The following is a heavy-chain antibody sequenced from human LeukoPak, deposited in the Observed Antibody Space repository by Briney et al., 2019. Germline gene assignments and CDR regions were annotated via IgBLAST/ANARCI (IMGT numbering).Heavy chain of an antibody. D-gene: IGHD2-2*01. V-gene: IGHV1-2*02. J-gene: IGHJ4*02. Sequence: ASVKVSCTASVYTFTGYHMHWVRQAPGQGLEWMGWINPNSGDTSYAQRFQGRVSMTRDTSISTAYMELSSLGPDDTAVYYCARGPLGYCSRTTCYYYFDYWGQGSPVTVSS. CDR1: VYTFTGYH. CDR3: ARGPLGYCSRTTCYYYFDY. CDR2: INPNSGDT.